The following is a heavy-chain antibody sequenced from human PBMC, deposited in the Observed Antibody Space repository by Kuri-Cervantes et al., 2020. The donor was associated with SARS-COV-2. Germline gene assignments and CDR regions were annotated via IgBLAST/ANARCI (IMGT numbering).Heavy chain of an antibody. Sequence: ASVKVSCNASGGTFSSYAISWVRQAPGQGLEWMGWINAGNGNTRYSQKFQGRVTMTTDTPKSTAYMELRSLRSDDTAVYYCARDRGMVGDSSFVFDYWGQGTLVTVSS. J-gene: IGHJ4*02. V-gene: IGHV1-18*01. CDR1: GGTFSSYA. CDR2: INAGNGNT. D-gene: IGHD1-26*01. CDR3: ARDRGMVGDSSFVFDY.